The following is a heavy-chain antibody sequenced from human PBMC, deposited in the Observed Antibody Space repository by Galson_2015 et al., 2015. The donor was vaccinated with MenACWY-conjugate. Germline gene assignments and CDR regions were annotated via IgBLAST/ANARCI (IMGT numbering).Heavy chain of an antibody. D-gene: IGHD2-8*01. CDR1: GFTFSSYT. V-gene: IGHV3-30*01. CDR2: MSYDGSNK. J-gene: IGHJ3*01. Sequence: SLRLSCAASGFTFSSYTMHWVRQAPGKGLEWVSVMSYDGSNKYYADSVKGRFTISRDNSKNTLYLQMDSLRAEDTAVYYCARGSARPQAHALALSGQGKMVTASS. CDR3: ARGSARPQAHALAL.